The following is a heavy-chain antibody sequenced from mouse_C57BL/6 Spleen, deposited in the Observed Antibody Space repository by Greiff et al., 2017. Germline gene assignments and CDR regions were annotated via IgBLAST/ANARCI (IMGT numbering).Heavy chain of an antibody. D-gene: IGHD2-9*01. CDR2: IDPSDSET. CDR1: GYTFTSYW. Sequence: QVQLQQPGAELVRPGSSVKLSCKASGYTFTSYWMHWVKQRPIQGLEWIGNIDPSDSETHYNQKFKDKATLTVDKSSSTAYMQISSLTSEDSAVYYCARAYYGSHWYFDVWGTGTTVTVSS. V-gene: IGHV1-52*01. CDR3: ARAYYGSHWYFDV. J-gene: IGHJ1*03.